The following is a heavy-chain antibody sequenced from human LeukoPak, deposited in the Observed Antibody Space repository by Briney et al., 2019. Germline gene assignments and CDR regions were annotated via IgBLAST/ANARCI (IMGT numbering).Heavy chain of an antibody. D-gene: IGHD3-22*01. J-gene: IGHJ4*02. CDR3: ARVDSSGYYIY. Sequence: SETLSLTCTVSGGSISSYYWSWIRQPPGKGLEWIGYIYYSGSTNYNPSLKSRVTISVDTSKNQFSLKLSSVTAADTAVYYCARVDSSGYYIYWGQGTLVTVSS. CDR2: IYYSGST. V-gene: IGHV4-59*01. CDR1: GGSISSYY.